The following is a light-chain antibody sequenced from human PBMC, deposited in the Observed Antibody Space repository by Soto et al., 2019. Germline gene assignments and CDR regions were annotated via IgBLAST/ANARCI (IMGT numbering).Light chain of an antibody. V-gene: IGLV2-14*01. CDR1: SSDVGAYNS. CDR3: SSYTRSRTLV. CDR2: DVS. Sequence: QSVLTQPASVSGSPGQSITISCTGTSSDVGAYNSVAWYQHNPGKAPKLMIYDVSNRPSGVSSRFSGSKSANTASLSISGLQADDEADYYCSSYTRSRTLVFGTGTKVAVL. J-gene: IGLJ1*01.